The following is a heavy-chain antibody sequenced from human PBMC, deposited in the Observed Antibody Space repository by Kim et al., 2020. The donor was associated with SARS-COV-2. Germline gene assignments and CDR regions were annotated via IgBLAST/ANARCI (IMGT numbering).Heavy chain of an antibody. J-gene: IGHJ6*01. D-gene: IGHD3-3*01. Sequence: GGSLRLSCAASGFTVSAKYMTWVRQAPGKGLEWVALIYSGGSTFFADSVRGRFTISSDNYENTAYLQMNNRRAADTAVYYCASGAGIVGSLEFRHGMDV. CDR2: IYSGGST. CDR1: GFTVSAKY. CDR3: ASGAGIVGSLEFRHGMDV. V-gene: IGHV3-53*01.